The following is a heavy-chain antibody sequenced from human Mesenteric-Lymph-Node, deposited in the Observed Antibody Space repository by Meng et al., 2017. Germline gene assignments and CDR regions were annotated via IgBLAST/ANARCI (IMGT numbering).Heavy chain of an antibody. CDR1: GFTVSSNY. D-gene: IGHD3-16*01. Sequence: GESLKISCAASGFTVSSNYMSWVRQAPGKGLEWVSVIYSGGSTYYADSVKGRFTISRDNSKNTLYLQMNSLRAEDTAVYYCAKVSSFGDNLYYYYYGMDVWGQGTTVTVSS. CDR2: IYSGGST. J-gene: IGHJ6*02. CDR3: AKVSSFGDNLYYYYYGMDV. V-gene: IGHV3-53*01.